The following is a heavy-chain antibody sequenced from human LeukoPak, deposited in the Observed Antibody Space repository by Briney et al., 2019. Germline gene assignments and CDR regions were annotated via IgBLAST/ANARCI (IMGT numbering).Heavy chain of an antibody. CDR2: IIPIFGTA. J-gene: IGHJ2*01. CDR1: GGTFSSYA. Sequence: ASVKVSCKASGGTFSSYAISWVRQAPGQGLEWMGGIIPIFGTANYAQKFQGRVTITADESTSTAYMELSSLRSEDTAVYYCARFDYGGNSGWRYFDLWGRGTLVTVSS. CDR3: ARFDYGGNSGWRYFDL. D-gene: IGHD4-23*01. V-gene: IGHV1-69*13.